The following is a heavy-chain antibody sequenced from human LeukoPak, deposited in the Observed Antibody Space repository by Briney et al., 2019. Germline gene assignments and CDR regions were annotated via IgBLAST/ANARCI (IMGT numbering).Heavy chain of an antibody. Sequence: ASVKVSCKVSGYILTELSMHWVRQAPGKGLEWMGGFDLEDGETIYAQKFQGRVTMTEDTSTDTAYMELSSLRSEDTAVYYCATESVGAMGRGRFDYWGQGTLVTVSS. CDR1: GYILTELS. CDR3: ATESVGAMGRGRFDY. J-gene: IGHJ4*02. V-gene: IGHV1-24*01. D-gene: IGHD1-26*01. CDR2: FDLEDGET.